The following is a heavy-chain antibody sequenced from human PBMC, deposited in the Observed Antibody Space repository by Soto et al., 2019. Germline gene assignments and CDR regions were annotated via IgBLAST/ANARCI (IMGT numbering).Heavy chain of an antibody. CDR3: ARDYGMYYDSWSGYGMDV. V-gene: IGHV4-31*03. CDR2: IYYSGST. CDR1: GGSISSGGYY. Sequence: PSETLSLTCTVSGGSISSGGYYWSWIRQHPGKGLEWIGYIYYSGSTYYNPSLKSRVTISVDTSKNQFSLKLSSVTAADTAVYYCARDYGMYYDSWSGYGMDVWGQGTTVTVSS. D-gene: IGHD3-3*01. J-gene: IGHJ6*02.